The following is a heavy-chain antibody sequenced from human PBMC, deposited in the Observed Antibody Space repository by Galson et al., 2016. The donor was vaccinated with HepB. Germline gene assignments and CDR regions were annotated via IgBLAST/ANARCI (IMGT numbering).Heavy chain of an antibody. CDR3: TRSRRGATDY. Sequence: SLRLSCAASGFTFSNAWMNWVRQAPGKGLEWVGRIKSKTDGGPTDYAAPVEGRFTISRDDSKNTLYPQRNSLKTEDTAVYYCTRSRRGATDYWGQGTLVTVSS. D-gene: IGHD4-17*01. V-gene: IGHV3-15*07. J-gene: IGHJ4*02. CDR2: IKSKTDGGPT. CDR1: GFTFSNAW.